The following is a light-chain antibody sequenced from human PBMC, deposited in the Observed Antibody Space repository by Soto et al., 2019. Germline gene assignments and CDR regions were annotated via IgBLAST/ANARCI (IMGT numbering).Light chain of an antibody. Sequence: IQLTQSPSSLSASIGDRVTITCRASQDISIYLAWYQQKSGEAPRLLIYGASTLQSGVPSRFSGSRSGTDVTLTIRGLQHEDFATYYCQQLQSFVLTFGGGTKGE. V-gene: IGKV1-9*01. CDR3: QQLQSFVLT. J-gene: IGKJ4*01. CDR2: GAS. CDR1: QDISIY.